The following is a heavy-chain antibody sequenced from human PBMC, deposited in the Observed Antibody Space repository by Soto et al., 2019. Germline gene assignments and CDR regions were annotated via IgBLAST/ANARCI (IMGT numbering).Heavy chain of an antibody. CDR1: GFNFDNYP. CDR3: TRYGGPTQPHYLDH. J-gene: IGHJ4*02. D-gene: IGHD4-17*01. Sequence: EVQLLESGGGLVQPGGSLRLSCAASGFNFDNYPMGWVRQAPGKGLQWVSSIFETDDATVYTDSVQCRFFISRDNSKYTLYLQMTNLRVEDTAVYHCTRYGGPTQPHYLDHWGQGILVTVSS. CDR2: IFETDDAT. V-gene: IGHV3-23*01.